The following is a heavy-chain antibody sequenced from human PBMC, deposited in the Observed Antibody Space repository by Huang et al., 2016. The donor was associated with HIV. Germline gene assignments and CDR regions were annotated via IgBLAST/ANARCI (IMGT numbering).Heavy chain of an antibody. CDR3: ARSLYDASGSSLNYFDY. CDR2: IYYNGRT. D-gene: IGHD3-22*01. Sequence: QVQLQESGPGLVKPSQTLSLTCTVSGGFIRSGGYYWSWIRQPPGKGLEWIGNIYYNGRTYYNPALRSRVSISVDTSKNQFSRKLTSVTAADTAVFFCARSLYDASGSSLNYFDYWGQGTLVTVSS. CDR1: GGFIRSGGYY. V-gene: IGHV4-30-4*08. J-gene: IGHJ4*02.